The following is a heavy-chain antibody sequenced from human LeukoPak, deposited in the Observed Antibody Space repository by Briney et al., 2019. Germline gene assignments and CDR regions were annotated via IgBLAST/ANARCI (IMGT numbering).Heavy chain of an antibody. V-gene: IGHV1-3*01. CDR3: ATVSHWGYDDY. CDR1: GYTFTSYA. Sequence: GASVKVSCKASGYTFTSYAMHWVRQAPGQRLEWMGWINAGNGKTKYSQKFQGRVTMTEDTSTDTAYMELSSLRSEDTAVYYCATVSHWGYDDYWGQGTLVTVSS. CDR2: INAGNGKT. J-gene: IGHJ4*02. D-gene: IGHD5-12*01.